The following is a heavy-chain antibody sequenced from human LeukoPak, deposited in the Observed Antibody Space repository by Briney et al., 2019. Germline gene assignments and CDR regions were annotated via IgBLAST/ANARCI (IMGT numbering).Heavy chain of an antibody. CDR1: GYTFTSYA. CDR3: ARDLGSAAAGNY. Sequence: ASVKVSCKASGYTFTSYAMHWVRQAPGQRLEWMGWINAGNGNTKYSQKFQGRVTITRDTSASTAYMELSSLRSEDTAVYYCARDLGSAAAGNYWGQGTLVTVSS. D-gene: IGHD6-13*01. CDR2: INAGNGNT. J-gene: IGHJ4*02. V-gene: IGHV1-3*01.